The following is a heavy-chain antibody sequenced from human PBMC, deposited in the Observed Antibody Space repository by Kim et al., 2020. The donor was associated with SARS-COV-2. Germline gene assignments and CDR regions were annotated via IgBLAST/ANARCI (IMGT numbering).Heavy chain of an antibody. CDR2: ISYDGSNK. CDR3: ARGKNYHDSSGYKDAFDI. D-gene: IGHD3-22*01. J-gene: IGHJ3*02. V-gene: IGHV3-30*03. CDR1: GFTFSSYG. Sequence: GGSLRLSCAASGFTFSSYGMYWVRQAPGKGLEWVAVISYDGSNKYCADSEKGRFTISRDNSKNTLYLQMNSLSAEDTAIYYCARGKNYHDSSGYKDAFDIWGQGTMVTVSS.